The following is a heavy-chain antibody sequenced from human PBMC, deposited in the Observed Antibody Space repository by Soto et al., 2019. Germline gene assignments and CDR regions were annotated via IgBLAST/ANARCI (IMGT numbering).Heavy chain of an antibody. J-gene: IGHJ6*02. CDR2: MNQNGSEK. CDR3: ASYRVSYAMDV. V-gene: IGHV3-7*05. Sequence: EVQLVESGGGLVQPGGSLRLSCTVSGFTFGNYWMTWVHQAPGKGLEWVANMNQNGSEKYYVDSVKGRFAISRDNAKNSLYLQMNSLSAEDTAVYYCASYRVSYAMDVWGQGTTVTVSS. CDR1: GFTFGNYW.